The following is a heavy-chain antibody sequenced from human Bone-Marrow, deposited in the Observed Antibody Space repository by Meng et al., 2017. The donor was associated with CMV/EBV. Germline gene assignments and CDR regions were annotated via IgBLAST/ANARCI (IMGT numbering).Heavy chain of an antibody. V-gene: IGHV3-15*01. D-gene: IGHD6-19*01. CDR3: TTHRGWWDN. CDR2: IKSKTDGGTT. Sequence: GGSLRLSCAASGFTFSNAWMSWVRLAPGKGLEWVGRIKSKTDGGTTDYAAPVKGRFTITREDSKNTVYLQMNSLKTEDTAVYYCTTHRGWWDNWGQGTLVTVSS. J-gene: IGHJ4*02. CDR1: GFTFSNAW.